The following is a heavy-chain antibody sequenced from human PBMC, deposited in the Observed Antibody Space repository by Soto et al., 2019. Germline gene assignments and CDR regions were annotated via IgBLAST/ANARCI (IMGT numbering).Heavy chain of an antibody. Sequence: QVQLVQSGAEVKKPGASVKVSCKASGYTFTSYGITWVRQAPGQGLEWLGWVNIYEGRRNYAQKFQGRVTMTTDTSTSTVYLELRSLRSDDTAIYYCARERGGYSYGDYWGQGTLVTVSS. CDR3: ARERGGYSYGDY. D-gene: IGHD5-18*01. CDR2: VNIYEGRR. V-gene: IGHV1-18*01. J-gene: IGHJ4*02. CDR1: GYTFTSYG.